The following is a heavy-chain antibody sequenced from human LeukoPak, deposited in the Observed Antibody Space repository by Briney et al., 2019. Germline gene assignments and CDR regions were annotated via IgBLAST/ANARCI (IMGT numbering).Heavy chain of an antibody. D-gene: IGHD3-16*01. J-gene: IGHJ4*02. CDR2: FYTSGSP. V-gene: IGHV4-4*07. Sequence: SETLSLTCSVSGGYIGSYFWTWLRQPAGKELEWIGRFYTSGSPNYNPSLQSRVTMSVDTSKNQFSLRLSSVSPADTAVYYCARIGGITYFDYWGQGTVVTVSP. CDR3: ARIGGITYFDY. CDR1: GGYIGSYF.